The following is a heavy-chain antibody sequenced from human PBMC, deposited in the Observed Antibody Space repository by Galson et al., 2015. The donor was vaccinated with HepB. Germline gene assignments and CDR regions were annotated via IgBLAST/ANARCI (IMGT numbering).Heavy chain of an antibody. CDR1: GFTFSSYA. Sequence: LRLSCAASGFTFSSYAMHWVRQAPGKGLEWVAVISYDGSNKYYADSVKGRFTISRDNSKNTLYLQMNSLRAEDTAVYYCARDRGSSGRYNWFDPWGQGTLVTVSS. J-gene: IGHJ5*02. CDR3: ARDRGSSGRYNWFDP. V-gene: IGHV3-30-3*01. D-gene: IGHD6-13*01. CDR2: ISYDGSNK.